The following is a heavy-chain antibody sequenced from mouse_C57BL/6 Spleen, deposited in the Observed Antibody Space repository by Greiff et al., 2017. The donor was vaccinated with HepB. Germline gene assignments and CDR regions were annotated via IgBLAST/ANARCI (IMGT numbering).Heavy chain of an antibody. V-gene: IGHV1-64*01. D-gene: IGHD3-2*01. J-gene: IGHJ2*01. CDR1: GYTFTSYW. CDR2: IHPNSGST. Sequence: VQLQQPGAELVKPGASVKLSCKASGYTFTSYWMHWVKQRPGQGLEWIGMIHPNSGSTNYNEKFKSKATLTVDKSSSTAYMQLSSLTSEDSAVYYCAREDSFSYYFDYWGQGTTLTVSS. CDR3: AREDSFSYYFDY.